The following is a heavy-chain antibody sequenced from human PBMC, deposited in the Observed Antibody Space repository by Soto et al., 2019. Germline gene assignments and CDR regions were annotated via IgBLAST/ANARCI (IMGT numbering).Heavy chain of an antibody. CDR2: ISGSGGST. CDR1: GSTFSSYA. V-gene: IGHV3-23*01. CDR3: AKAAPTRFLEWFQNYMVV. D-gene: IGHD3-3*01. J-gene: IGHJ6*03. Sequence: EVQLLESGGGLVPPGGSLRLSCAASGSTFSSYAMSWVRQAPGKGLEWVSAISGSGGSTYYADSVKGRFTISRDNSKNTLYLQMNSLRAEDTAVYYCAKAAPTRFLEWFQNYMVVWGKGTTVTVSS.